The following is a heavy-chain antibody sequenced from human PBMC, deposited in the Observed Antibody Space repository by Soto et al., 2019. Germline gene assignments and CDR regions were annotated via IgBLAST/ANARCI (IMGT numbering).Heavy chain of an antibody. D-gene: IGHD6-19*01. CDR2: ISGSGGST. J-gene: IGHJ4*02. CDR3: AKFEALAGSHFDY. V-gene: IGHV3-23*01. CDR1: GFTFSSYA. Sequence: GGSLSLSCAASGFTFSSYAMSWVRDAPGKGLEWVSTISGSGGSTYYADSVKGRFTISRDNSKNTLYLQMNSLRAEDTAVYYCAKFEALAGSHFDYWGQGTLVTVSS.